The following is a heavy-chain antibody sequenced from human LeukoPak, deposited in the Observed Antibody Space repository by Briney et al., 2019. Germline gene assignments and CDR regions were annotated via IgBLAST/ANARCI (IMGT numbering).Heavy chain of an antibody. CDR3: ARRDSSRSFDY. D-gene: IGHD6-6*01. V-gene: IGHV3-23*01. CDR2: IGAGGGTT. CDR1: AFTFNNFA. Sequence: GGSLRLSCAASAFTFNNFAMSWVRQAPGKGLEWVSGIGAGGGTTICVDSVKGRFTISRDNSKNTLYLQMNSLRAEDTAVYYCARRDSSRSFDYWGQGTLVTVSS. J-gene: IGHJ4*02.